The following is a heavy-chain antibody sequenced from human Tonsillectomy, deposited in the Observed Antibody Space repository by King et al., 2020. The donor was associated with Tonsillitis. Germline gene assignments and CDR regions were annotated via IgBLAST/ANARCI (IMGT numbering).Heavy chain of an antibody. V-gene: IGHV3-30*02. CDR1: GFPFIKYG. Sequence: VQLVQSGGGVVQPGGSLRLSCAASGFPFIKYGMHWVRQAPGKGLEWVAFIRYDGSTKYYTDSVKGRFTISRDNSKNTLYLQMNSLRAEDTAVYYCANAEWLRLEGDAFDIWGQGTMVTVSS. J-gene: IGHJ3*02. CDR3: ANAEWLRLEGDAFDI. D-gene: IGHD3-3*01. CDR2: IRYDGSTK.